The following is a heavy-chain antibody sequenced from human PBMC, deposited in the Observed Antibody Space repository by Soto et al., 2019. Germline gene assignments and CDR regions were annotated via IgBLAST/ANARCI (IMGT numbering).Heavy chain of an antibody. V-gene: IGHV3-33*01. CDR1: GFTFSSYG. J-gene: IGHJ4*01. D-gene: IGHD6-19*01. CDR3: ARDFSIAVAGTHFDY. Sequence: GESLKISCAASGFTFSSYGMHWVRQAPGKGLEWVAVIWYDGSNKYYADSVKGRFTISRDNSKNTLYLQMNSLRAEDTAVYYCARDFSIAVAGTHFDYWGHGALVTVSS. CDR2: IWYDGSNK.